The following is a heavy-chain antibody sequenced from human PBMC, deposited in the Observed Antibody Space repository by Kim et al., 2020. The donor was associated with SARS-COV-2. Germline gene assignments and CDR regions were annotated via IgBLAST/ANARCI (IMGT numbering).Heavy chain of an antibody. J-gene: IGHJ4*02. CDR1: GYTFTSYA. D-gene: IGHD4-17*01. CDR3: ARGRHEYGDYYFDH. Sequence: ASVKVSCKALGYTFTSYAMHWVRQAPGQRFEWMGWINAGNDDTKYSQKFQGRVTITRDTSASTAYMELSSLTSEDTAVYYCARGRHEYGDYYFDHWGQGTLVTVSS. CDR2: INAGNDDT. V-gene: IGHV1-3*01.